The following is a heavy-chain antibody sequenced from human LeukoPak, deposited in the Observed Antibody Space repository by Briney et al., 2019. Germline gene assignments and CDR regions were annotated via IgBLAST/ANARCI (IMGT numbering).Heavy chain of an antibody. CDR1: GYTFTSYG. V-gene: IGHV1-18*01. CDR3: ARGDYYGSGNYYKKTVDF. J-gene: IGHJ4*02. D-gene: IGHD3-10*01. Sequence: ASVKVSCKASGYTFTSYGISWVRQAPGQGLEWMGWISAYNGNTNYAQKLQGRVTMTTDTSTSTAYMELRSLRSDDTAVYFCARGDYYGSGNYYKKTVDFWGQGTLVTVSS. CDR2: ISAYNGNT.